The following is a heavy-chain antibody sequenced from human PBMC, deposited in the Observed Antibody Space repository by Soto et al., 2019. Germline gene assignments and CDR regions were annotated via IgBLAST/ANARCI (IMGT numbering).Heavy chain of an antibody. J-gene: IGHJ3*02. D-gene: IGHD2-15*01. CDR1: GYIFSTYW. CDR2: IYPGDSET. Sequence: GESLKISCKGSGYIFSTYWIGWVRQMAGKGLDWMGIIYPGDSETTYSPSFQGRVTISADKSISTAYLQWSSLEASDTAIYYCASDSHCDGGNCPMGGFDMWGQGTMVTVSS. CDR3: ASDSHCDGGNCPMGGFDM. V-gene: IGHV5-51*01.